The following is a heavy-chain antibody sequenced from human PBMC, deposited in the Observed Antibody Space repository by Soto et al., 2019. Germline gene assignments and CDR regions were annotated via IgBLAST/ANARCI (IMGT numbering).Heavy chain of an antibody. J-gene: IGHJ6*02. Sequence: QVQLVESGGGVVQPGRSLRLSCAASGFTFSSYAMHWVRQAPGKGLEWVAVISYDGSNKYYADSVKGRFTISRDNSKNTLYQQMNSLRAEDTAVYYCAVLAKVYGMDVWGPGTTVTVSS. CDR2: ISYDGSNK. CDR1: GFTFSSYA. V-gene: IGHV3-30-3*01. CDR3: AVLAKVYGMDV.